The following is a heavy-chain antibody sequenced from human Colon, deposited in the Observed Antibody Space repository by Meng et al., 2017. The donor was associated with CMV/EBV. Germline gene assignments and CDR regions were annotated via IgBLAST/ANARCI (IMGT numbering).Heavy chain of an antibody. J-gene: IGHJ5*02. V-gene: IGHV3-30*02. CDR1: GFTLSNYG. CDR2: IWNDGSHK. CDR3: ARDPRNWGLTP. Sequence: GGSLRLSCAASGFTLSNYGMHWVRQAPGKGLEWVAIIWNDGSHKYYADSVKGRFTISRDNSKNTMSLQMNSLRAEDTAVYYCARDPRNWGLTPWGQGTLVTVSS. D-gene: IGHD7-27*01.